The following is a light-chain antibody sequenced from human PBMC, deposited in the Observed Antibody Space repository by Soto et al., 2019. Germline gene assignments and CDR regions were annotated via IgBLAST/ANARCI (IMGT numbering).Light chain of an antibody. CDR3: QQYGRSPRT. V-gene: IGKV3-20*01. Sequence: EMALTQSQASRFVAPVEGITLXCRASESVSTNLAWYQQKAGQAPRLLIYGASTRATGIPARFSGSGSGTDFTLTISRREPEDFAVYYCQQYGRSPRTFGQGTKVDIK. CDR2: GAS. J-gene: IGKJ1*01. CDR1: ESVSTN.